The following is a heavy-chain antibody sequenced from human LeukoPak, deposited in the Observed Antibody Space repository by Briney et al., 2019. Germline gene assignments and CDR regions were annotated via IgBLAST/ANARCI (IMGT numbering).Heavy chain of an antibody. CDR2: VHLDGRT. J-gene: IGHJ4*02. V-gene: IGHV4-34*10. CDR1: GGSFSGYY. D-gene: IGHD3-3*01. Sequence: SETLSLTCAVYGGSFSGYYWSWFRQPPGKGLEWIGEVHLDGRTNYNPSLTGRLTMSVDLYENHIYLKLTSVTAADTAVYYCAREGGFYRPLDYSGQGTLVTVSS. CDR3: AREGGFYRPLDY.